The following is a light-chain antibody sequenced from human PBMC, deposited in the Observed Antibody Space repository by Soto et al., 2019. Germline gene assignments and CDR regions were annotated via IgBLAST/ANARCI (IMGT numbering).Light chain of an antibody. V-gene: IGKV3-20*01. CDR1: QTVASNY. Sequence: EIVLTQSPGTLSLSPGERATLSCRASQTVASNYLAWYQHKPGQAPRLLIYGASSRATGIPDRFSGSGSGTDFTLAISRLEPEDCAVYYCQQVERLITFGQGTRLEIK. CDR3: QQVERLIT. CDR2: GAS. J-gene: IGKJ5*01.